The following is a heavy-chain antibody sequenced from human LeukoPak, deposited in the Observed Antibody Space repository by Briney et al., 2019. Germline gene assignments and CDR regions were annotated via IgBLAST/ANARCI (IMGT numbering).Heavy chain of an antibody. Sequence: PSETLSLTCTVSGGSITSHYWSWIRQSPGKGLEWIGYIYSSGSTSYNPSLNSRVTISEDTSKNQFSLKVSSVTTADTAVYYCARQTPNNGNHYFDYWGQGTLVTVSS. J-gene: IGHJ4*02. V-gene: IGHV4-4*09. CDR1: GGSITSHY. CDR2: IYSSGST. D-gene: IGHD1-26*01. CDR3: ARQTPNNGNHYFDY.